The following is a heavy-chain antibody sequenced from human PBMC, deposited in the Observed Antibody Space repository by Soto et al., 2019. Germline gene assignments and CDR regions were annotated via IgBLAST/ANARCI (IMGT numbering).Heavy chain of an antibody. V-gene: IGHV4-59*01. J-gene: IGHJ4*02. D-gene: IGHD1-26*01. CDR3: AIRRGGSTDYFDY. Sequence: QGQLKESGPGLVKPSETLSRTGTVSVGSIRSYYCSWIRQPPGKGLEWIGYIYYSGSTNYNPSLKSRVTISVDTYKNQFSLQLSSGTAADTAVYYCAIRRGGSTDYFDYWGQGTLVTVSS. CDR1: VGSIRSYY. CDR2: IYYSGST.